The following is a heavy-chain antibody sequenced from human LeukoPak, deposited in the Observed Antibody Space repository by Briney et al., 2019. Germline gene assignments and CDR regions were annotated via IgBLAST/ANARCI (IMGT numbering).Heavy chain of an antibody. CDR1: GGSISSSSYH. V-gene: IGHV4-39*01. D-gene: IGHD1-26*01. CDR2: IYYSGST. CDR3: ARRVGASGFDL. J-gene: IGHJ2*01. Sequence: SETLSLTCTVSGGSISSSSYHWGWIRQPPGQGLEWIGSIYYSGSTYYNPSLKSRVTISVDTSKNQFSLKLSSVTAADTAVYYCARRVGASGFDLWGRGTLVTVSS.